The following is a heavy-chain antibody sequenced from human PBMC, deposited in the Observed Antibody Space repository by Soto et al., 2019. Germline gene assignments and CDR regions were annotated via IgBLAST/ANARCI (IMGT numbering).Heavy chain of an antibody. CDR2: LSGSGGTT. CDR3: ARQRAGYGSGADTFYFDS. Sequence: GSLRLSCTVSGVTFSNYAMNWVRQAPGKGLEWVSSLSGSGGTTYYADSVKGRFIISRDNSKNTLYLLMNSLRAEDTALYYCARQRAGYGSGADTFYFDSWGQGARVTVSS. D-gene: IGHD3-10*01. CDR1: GVTFSNYA. J-gene: IGHJ4*02. V-gene: IGHV3-23*01.